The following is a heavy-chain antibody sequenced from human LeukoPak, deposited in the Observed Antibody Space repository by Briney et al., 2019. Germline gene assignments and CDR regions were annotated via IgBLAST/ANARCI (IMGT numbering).Heavy chain of an antibody. V-gene: IGHV3-7*03. J-gene: IGHJ4*02. Sequence: PGGSLRLSCAASGFTFSSYWMSWVRQDPGKGLEWVANIKQDGSEKYYVDSVKGRFTISRDNAKNSLYLQMNSLRAEDTAVYYCARGARGYSYGETIDYWGQGTLVTVSS. D-gene: IGHD5-18*01. CDR1: GFTFSSYW. CDR2: IKQDGSEK. CDR3: ARGARGYSYGETIDY.